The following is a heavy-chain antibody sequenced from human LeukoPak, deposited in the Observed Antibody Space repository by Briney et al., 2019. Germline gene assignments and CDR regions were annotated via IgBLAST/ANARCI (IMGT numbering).Heavy chain of an antibody. CDR1: GGSISSYY. Sequence: PSETLSLTCTVSGGSISSYYWSWIRQPPGKGLEWIGYIYYSGDTNYNPSLKSRLTISLDTSKNQVSLRLSSVTAADTAVYYCAREEDILTGYKGDYWGQGTLVTVSS. CDR3: AREEDILTGYKGDY. CDR2: IYYSGDT. D-gene: IGHD3-9*01. V-gene: IGHV4-59*12. J-gene: IGHJ4*02.